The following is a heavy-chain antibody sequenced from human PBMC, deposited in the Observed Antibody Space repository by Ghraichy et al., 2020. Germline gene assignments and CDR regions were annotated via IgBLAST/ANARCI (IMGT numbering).Heavy chain of an antibody. D-gene: IGHD3-22*01. CDR1: GFTVSSNY. CDR3: ARGQYYYDSSGSSTSYFDY. V-gene: IGHV3-53*01. CDR2: IYSGGST. J-gene: IGHJ4*02. Sequence: LSLTCAASGFTVSSNYMSWVRQAPGKGLEWVSVIYSGGSTYYADSVKGRFTISRDNSKNTLYLQMNSLRAEDTAVYYCARGQYYYDSSGSSTSYFDYWGQGTLVTVSS.